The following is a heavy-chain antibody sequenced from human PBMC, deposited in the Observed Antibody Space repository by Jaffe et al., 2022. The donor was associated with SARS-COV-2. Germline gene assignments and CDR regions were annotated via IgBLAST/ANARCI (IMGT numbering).Heavy chain of an antibody. CDR2: ISWNSGSI. CDR3: AKDTGYSGSLYYFDY. Sequence: EVQLVESGGGLVQPGRSLRLSCAASGFTFDDYAMHWVRQAPGKGLEWVSGISWNSGSIGYADSVKGRFTISRDNAKNSLYLQMNSLRAEDTALYYCAKDTGYSGSLYYFDYWGQGTLVTVSS. J-gene: IGHJ4*02. V-gene: IGHV3-9*01. CDR1: GFTFDDYA. D-gene: IGHD1-26*01.